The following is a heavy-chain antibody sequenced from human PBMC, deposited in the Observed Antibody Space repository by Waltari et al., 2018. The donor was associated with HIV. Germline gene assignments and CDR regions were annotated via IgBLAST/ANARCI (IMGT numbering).Heavy chain of an antibody. V-gene: IGHV4-59*01. CDR3: ARDRVSGVFGVELYYYGMDV. Sequence: QVQLQESGPGLVKPSETLSLTCTVSGGSISSYYWSWIRQPPGKGLEWMGYIYYSGSTNYNPSLKSRVTISVDTSKNQFSLKLSSVTAADTAVYYCARDRVSGVFGVELYYYGMDVWGQGTTVTVSS. CDR2: IYYSGST. CDR1: GGSISSYY. D-gene: IGHD3-3*01. J-gene: IGHJ6*02.